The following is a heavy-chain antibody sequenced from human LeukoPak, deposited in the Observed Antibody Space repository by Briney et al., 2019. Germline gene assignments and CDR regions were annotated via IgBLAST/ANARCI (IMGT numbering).Heavy chain of an antibody. CDR2: IKPKTDGETT. CDR3: ITPLPYSAQ. CDR1: GFTFSNAC. V-gene: IGHV3-15*07. J-gene: IGHJ4*02. Sequence: PGGSLRLSCAASGFTFSNACMNWVRQAPGKGLEWVGRIKPKTDGETTEYAAPVKGRFSVSRDDSKNMLYLQMNSLKTEDTAVYYCITPLPYSAQGGQGTLVTVSS. D-gene: IGHD2-21*01.